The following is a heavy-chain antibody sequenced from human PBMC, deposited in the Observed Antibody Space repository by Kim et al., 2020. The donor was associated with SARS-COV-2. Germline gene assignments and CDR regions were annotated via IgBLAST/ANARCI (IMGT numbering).Heavy chain of an antibody. V-gene: IGHV4-39*01. CDR1: GGSIITSSYY. Sequence: SETLSLTCSVSGGSIITSSYYWAWVRQPSGKGLEWIGSISSDGTTYYNSSLRSRVTMDVDSSTNQFSLKVTSVTAAHTAAYYCARHLRGALIYLDYWGQG. D-gene: IGHD1-26*01. CDR3: ARHLRGALIYLDY. CDR2: ISSDGTT. J-gene: IGHJ4*02.